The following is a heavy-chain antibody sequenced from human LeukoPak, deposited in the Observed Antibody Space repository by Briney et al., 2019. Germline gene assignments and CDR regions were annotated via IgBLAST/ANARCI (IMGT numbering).Heavy chain of an antibody. V-gene: IGHV4-59*01. D-gene: IGHD6-6*01. J-gene: IGHJ6*03. CDR1: GGSISSYY. CDR3: ARDWGVGGRPGYMDV. Sequence: SETLSLTCTVSGGSISSYYWSWIRQPPGRGLEWIGYIYYSGNTNYNPSLKSRVTILVDTSKNQVSLKLSSVTAADTAVYFCARDWGVGGRPGYMDVWGKGTTVTVSS. CDR2: IYYSGNT.